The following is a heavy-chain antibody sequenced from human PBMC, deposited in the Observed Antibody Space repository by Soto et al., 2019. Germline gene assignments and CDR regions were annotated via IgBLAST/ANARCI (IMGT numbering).Heavy chain of an antibody. D-gene: IGHD3-10*01. CDR1: GFTFGTTD. CDR3: VKNSGWFNT. CDR2: IDGSGGIT. J-gene: IGHJ5*02. V-gene: IGHV3-23*01. Sequence: QLLQSGGGLVQPGGSLTLSCAASGFTFGTTDMSWVRQAPGEGLEWVSTIDGSGGITYYADSVKGQFTILRDNFRNTGYLQMDSLRGDGTALYYCVKNSGWFNTWGQGALVTVSS.